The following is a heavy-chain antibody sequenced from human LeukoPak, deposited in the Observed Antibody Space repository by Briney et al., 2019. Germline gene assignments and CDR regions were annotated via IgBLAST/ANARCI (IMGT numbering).Heavy chain of an antibody. V-gene: IGHV1-24*01. CDR1: GYTLTELS. CDR3: ARDEEYYYDSSGPDY. Sequence: ASVKVSCKVSGYTLTELSMHWVRQAPGKGLEWMGGFDPEDGETIYAQKFQGRVTMTTDTSTSTAYMELRSLRSDDTAVYYCARDEEYYYDSSGPDYWGQGTLVTVSS. D-gene: IGHD3-22*01. J-gene: IGHJ4*02. CDR2: FDPEDGET.